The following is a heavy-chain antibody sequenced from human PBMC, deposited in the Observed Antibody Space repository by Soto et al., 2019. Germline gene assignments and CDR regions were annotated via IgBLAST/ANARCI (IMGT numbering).Heavy chain of an antibody. J-gene: IGHJ3*02. V-gene: IGHV5-51*01. Sequence: KGLEWMRIIYPGDSDTRYSPSFQGQVTISADKSISTAYLQWSSLKASDTAMYYCASQEMATKNVDAFDIWGQGTMVTVSS. CDR2: IYPGDSDT. D-gene: IGHD5-12*01. CDR3: ASQEMATKNVDAFDI.